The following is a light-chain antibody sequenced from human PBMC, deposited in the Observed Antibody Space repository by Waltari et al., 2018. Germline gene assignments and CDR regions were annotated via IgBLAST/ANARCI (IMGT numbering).Light chain of an antibody. CDR1: SGISVGTYK. CDR3: MILHNNAVV. J-gene: IGLJ3*02. V-gene: IGLV5-45*01. CDR2: YRSDSTN. Sequence: QAVLTQPASLSASPGASVSLTCTLRSGISVGTYKIYWYQQRPGSPPQFLVKYRSDSTNERGSGVPSRFSGSRDTSDNAGMLLISGLQSEDEADYYCMILHNNAVVFGGGTRLTVL.